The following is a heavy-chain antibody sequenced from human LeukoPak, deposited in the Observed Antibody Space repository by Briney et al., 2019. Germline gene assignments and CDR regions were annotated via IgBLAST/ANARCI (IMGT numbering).Heavy chain of an antibody. CDR1: GFTFSTYN. D-gene: IGHD1-26*01. J-gene: IGHJ4*02. V-gene: IGHV3-21*01. CDR3: AGEMEGAPP. CDR2: ISSGSNYI. Sequence: PGGSLRLSCAASGFTFSTYNMNRVRQAPGKGLEWVSSISSGSNYIYYADSVKGRFTISRDNAKNSLYLQMNSLRAEDTAVYYCAGEMEGAPPWGQGTLVTVSS.